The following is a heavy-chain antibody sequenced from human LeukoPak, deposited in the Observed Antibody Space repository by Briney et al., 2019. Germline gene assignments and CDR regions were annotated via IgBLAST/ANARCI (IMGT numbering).Heavy chain of an antibody. CDR3: ARDLDYGEKSEDY. J-gene: IGHJ4*02. Sequence: ASVKVSCKSAAFAFINNYLHWVRQAHGQGIELLGIINLSGGRTHYSQKFQDRVPMTSDTTTSTVYMELSSLRSEDTAVYYCARDLDYGEKSEDYWGQGTLVTVSS. CDR2: INLSGGRT. V-gene: IGHV1-46*01. CDR1: AFAFINNY. D-gene: IGHD4/OR15-4a*01.